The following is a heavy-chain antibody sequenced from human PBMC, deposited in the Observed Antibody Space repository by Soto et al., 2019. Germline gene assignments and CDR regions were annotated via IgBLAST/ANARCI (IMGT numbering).Heavy chain of an antibody. CDR2: IYHSGSS. D-gene: IGHD6-13*01. Sequence: QVQLQESGPGLVKPSGTLSLTCAVSGGSISSNNWWSWARQPPGKGLEWVAEIYHSGSSNCNQARKSRVTIAVDKSKHQFSLKLNTVTAADTAVYYCAKKVATAGHFDYWGQATLVTVSS. J-gene: IGHJ4*02. V-gene: IGHV4-4*02. CDR3: AKKVATAGHFDY. CDR1: GGSISSNNW.